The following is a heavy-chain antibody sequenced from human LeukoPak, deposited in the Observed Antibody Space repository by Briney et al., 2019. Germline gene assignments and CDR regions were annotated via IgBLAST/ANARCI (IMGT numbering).Heavy chain of an antibody. CDR1: GYTFTSYY. CDR3: ARDVSHSSSSEDSYYYGMDV. V-gene: IGHV1-46*01. J-gene: IGHJ6*02. CDR2: INPSGSST. D-gene: IGHD6-6*01. Sequence: ASVKVSCKASGYTFTSYYMHWVRQAPGQGLEWMGIINPSGSSTSYAQKFQGRVTMTRDTSTSTVYMELSSLRSEDTAVYYCARDVSHSSSSEDSYYYGMDVWGQGTTVTVSS.